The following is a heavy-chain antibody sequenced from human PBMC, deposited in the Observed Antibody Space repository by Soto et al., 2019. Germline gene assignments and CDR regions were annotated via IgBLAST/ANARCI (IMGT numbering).Heavy chain of an antibody. CDR1: GFTFSSYA. D-gene: IGHD2-15*01. CDR3: AKDPPVSGTFDY. V-gene: IGHV3-23*01. CDR2: ISGSGGST. Sequence: EVQLLESGGGLVQPGGSLRLSCAASGFTFSSYAMSWVRQAPGKGLEWVSAISGSGGSTYYADSVKGRFTLSRENSKNTLYLQMNGLRAEDTAVYYCAKDPPVSGTFDYWGQGTLVTVSS. J-gene: IGHJ4*02.